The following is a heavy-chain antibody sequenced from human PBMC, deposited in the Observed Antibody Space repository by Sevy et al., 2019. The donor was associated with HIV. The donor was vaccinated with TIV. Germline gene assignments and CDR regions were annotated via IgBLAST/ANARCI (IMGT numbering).Heavy chain of an antibody. CDR1: GFLFSSYE. CDR3: ARDLPPSATTVAHFDR. J-gene: IGHJ4*02. Sequence: GGSLRLSCTTSGFLFSSYEMNWVRQAPGKGLEWVSYISNSGTTIYYSDSVKGRFTISRDNARNSLYLQMSSLRAEDSAVYYCARDLPPSATTVAHFDRWCQGTLVTVSS. V-gene: IGHV3-48*03. CDR2: ISNSGTTI. D-gene: IGHD4-17*01.